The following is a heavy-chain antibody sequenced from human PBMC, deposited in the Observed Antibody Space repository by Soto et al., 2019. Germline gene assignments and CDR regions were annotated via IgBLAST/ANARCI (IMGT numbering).Heavy chain of an antibody. J-gene: IGHJ4*02. D-gene: IGHD5-18*01. CDR2: IYSGGST. Sequence: EVQLVETGGGLIQPGGSLRLSCAASGFTVSSNYMSWVRQAPGKGLEWVSVIYSGGSTYYADSVKGRFTISRDNSKNTLYLQMNSLRDEDTAVYYCASYSYGLYYFDYWGQGTLVTVSS. CDR1: GFTVSSNY. V-gene: IGHV3-53*02. CDR3: ASYSYGLYYFDY.